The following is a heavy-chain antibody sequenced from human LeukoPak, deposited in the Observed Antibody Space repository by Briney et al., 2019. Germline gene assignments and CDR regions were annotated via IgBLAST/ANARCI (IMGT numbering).Heavy chain of an antibody. V-gene: IGHV4-34*01. D-gene: IGHD5-18*01. CDR1: GVSFSGYY. J-gene: IGHJ4*02. Sequence: SETLSLTCAVYGVSFSGYYWSWIRQPPGKGLEWIGEINHSGSTNYNPSLKSRVTISVDTSKNQFSLKLSSVTAADTAVYYCARARGYSRRRGTYYFDYWGQGTLVTVSS. CDR2: INHSGST. CDR3: ARARGYSRRRGTYYFDY.